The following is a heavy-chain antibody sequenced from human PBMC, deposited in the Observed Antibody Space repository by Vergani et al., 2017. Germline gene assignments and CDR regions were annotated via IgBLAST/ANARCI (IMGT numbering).Heavy chain of an antibody. Sequence: QVQLVQSGAEVKEPGASVKVSCKASGGTFSSYTISWVRQAPGQGLEWMGRIIPILGIANYAQKFQGRVTITADKSTSTAYMELSSLRSEDTAVYYCARDPPGIVGVHWFDPWGQGTLVTVSS. CDR1: GGTFSSYT. D-gene: IGHD1-26*01. CDR2: IIPILGIA. J-gene: IGHJ5*02. CDR3: ARDPPGIVGVHWFDP. V-gene: IGHV1-69*09.